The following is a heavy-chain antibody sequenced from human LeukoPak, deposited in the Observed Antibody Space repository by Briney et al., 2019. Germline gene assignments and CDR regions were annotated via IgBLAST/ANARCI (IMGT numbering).Heavy chain of an antibody. V-gene: IGHV3-15*01. CDR1: GFTFSNAW. CDR3: TTDVVSGGSLYPLSDY. J-gene: IGHJ4*02. D-gene: IGHD2-15*01. Sequence: GGSLRLSCAASGFTFSNAWMSWARQAPGKGLEWVGRIKSKTDGGTTDYAAPVKGRFTISRDDSKNTLYLQMNSLKTEDTAVYYCTTDVVSGGSLYPLSDYWGQGTLVTVSS. CDR2: IKSKTDGGTT.